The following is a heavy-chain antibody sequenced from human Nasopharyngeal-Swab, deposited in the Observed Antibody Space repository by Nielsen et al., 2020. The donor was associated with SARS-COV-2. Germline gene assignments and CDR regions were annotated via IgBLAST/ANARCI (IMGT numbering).Heavy chain of an antibody. V-gene: IGHV1-18*04. J-gene: IGHJ4*02. CDR3: AQDHYYNGVVYCDY. CDR2: ISAYNGNT. Sequence: ASVKVSCKASGYTFTSYGISWVRQAPGQGLEWMGWISAYNGNTNYAQKLQGRVTMTTDTSTSTAYMELSSLRSEDTAVYYCAQDHYYNGVVYCDYWGQGTLVTVSS. CDR1: GYTFTSYG. D-gene: IGHD1-26*01.